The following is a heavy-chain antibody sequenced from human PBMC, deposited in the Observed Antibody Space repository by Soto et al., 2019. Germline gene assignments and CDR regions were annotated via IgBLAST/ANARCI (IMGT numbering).Heavy chain of an antibody. Sequence: SETLSLTCTVSDASINSYYWSWIRQPPGKGLEWIGYIYQSGTTTYNPSLESRVTISIDTSKRQVSLKLTSVTAADTAVYYCARENLRWFDPWGPGTLVTVPQ. D-gene: IGHD3-9*01. CDR3: ARENLRWFDP. V-gene: IGHV4-59*01. J-gene: IGHJ5*02. CDR1: DASINSYY. CDR2: IYQSGTT.